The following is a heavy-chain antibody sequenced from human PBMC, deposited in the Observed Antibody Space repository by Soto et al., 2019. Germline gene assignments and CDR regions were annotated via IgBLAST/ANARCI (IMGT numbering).Heavy chain of an antibody. CDR2: IYYTGST. Sequence: QLQLQESGPGLVKPSETLSLTCTVSGVSISSSSDYWGWIRQPPGKGLEWIGSIYYTGSTYYNPSLNSRVTISVDTSKNQFSLKLSSVTAADTAVYYCARRIPENFWSGRIDYWGQGTLVTVSS. J-gene: IGHJ4*02. CDR3: ARRIPENFWSGRIDY. CDR1: GVSISSSSDY. D-gene: IGHD3-3*01. V-gene: IGHV4-39*01.